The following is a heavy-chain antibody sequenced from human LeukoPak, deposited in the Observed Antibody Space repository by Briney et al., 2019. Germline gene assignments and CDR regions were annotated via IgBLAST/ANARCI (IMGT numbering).Heavy chain of an antibody. CDR2: INSDGSSA. D-gene: IGHD6-13*01. CDR3: ARDSGYSSLFDY. CDR1: GFTFSSYW. Sequence: GGSLRLSCAASGFTFSSYWMHWVRQAPGKGLVWVSRINSDGSSASYADSVKGRFTISRDNAKNTLYLQMNSLRAEDTAVYYCARDSGYSSLFDYWGQGTLVTVSS. V-gene: IGHV3-74*01. J-gene: IGHJ4*02.